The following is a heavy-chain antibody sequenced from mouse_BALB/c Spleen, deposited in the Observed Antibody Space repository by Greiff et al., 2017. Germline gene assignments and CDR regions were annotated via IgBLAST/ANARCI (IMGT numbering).Heavy chain of an antibody. CDR1: GFNIKDYY. V-gene: IGHV14-4*02. Sequence: DVKLQESGVELVRSGASVKLSCTASGFNIKDYYMHWVKQRPEQGLEWIGWIDPENGDTEYAPKFQGKATMTADTSSNTAYLQLSSLTSEDTAVYYCNAAAWFAYWGQGTLVTVSA. CDR3: NAAAWFAY. J-gene: IGHJ3*01. CDR2: IDPENGDT.